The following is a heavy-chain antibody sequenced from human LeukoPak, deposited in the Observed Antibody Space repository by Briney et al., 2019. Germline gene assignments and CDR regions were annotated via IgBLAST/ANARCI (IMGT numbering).Heavy chain of an antibody. J-gene: IGHJ2*01. CDR3: ARDEGTNWYFDL. CDR2: FYTSGNT. CDR1: GGSISSHY. V-gene: IGHV4-4*07. Sequence: SETLSLTCTVSGGSISSHYWSWIRLPAGKGLEWIGRFYTSGNTNYNPSLKSRVTMSVDTSKNQFSLKLSSVTAADTAVYYCARDEGTNWYFDLWGRGTLVTVSS. D-gene: IGHD3/OR15-3a*01.